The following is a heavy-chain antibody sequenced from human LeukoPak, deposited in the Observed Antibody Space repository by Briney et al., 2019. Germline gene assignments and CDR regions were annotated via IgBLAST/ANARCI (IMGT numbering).Heavy chain of an antibody. CDR3: ARGDIAPYYYGSGSPFGGYYYYGMDV. D-gene: IGHD3-10*01. J-gene: IGHJ6*04. V-gene: IGHV1-69*06. Sequence: GSSVKVSCKASGGTFSSYAISWVRQAPGQGLEWMGGIIPIFGTANYAQKFQGRVTITADKSTSTAYMELSSLRSEDTAVYYCARGDIAPYYYGSGSPFGGYYYYGMDVWGKGTTVTVSS. CDR2: IIPIFGTA. CDR1: GGTFSSYA.